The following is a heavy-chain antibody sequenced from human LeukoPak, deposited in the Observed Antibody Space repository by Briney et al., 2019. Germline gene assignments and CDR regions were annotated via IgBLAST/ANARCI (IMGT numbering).Heavy chain of an antibody. V-gene: IGHV1-18*01. Sequence: GASVKVSCKASGYTFTSYGISWVRQAPGQGLEWMGWISAYNGNTNYAQKLQGRVTMTTDTSTSTAYMELRSLRSDDTAVYYCARDPYSGSPTGWFDPWGQGTLVTVSS. CDR3: ARDPYSGSPTGWFDP. CDR1: GYTFTSYG. J-gene: IGHJ5*02. CDR2: ISAYNGNT. D-gene: IGHD1-26*01.